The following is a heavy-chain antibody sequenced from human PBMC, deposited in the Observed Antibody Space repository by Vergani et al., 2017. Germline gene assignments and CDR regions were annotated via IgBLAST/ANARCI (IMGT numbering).Heavy chain of an antibody. CDR3: ARDLHIAVAGGDFDY. Sequence: QVQLVQSGAEVKKPGASVKVSCKASGYTFTSYGSSWVRQAPGQGLEWMGWISAYNGKTNYAQKIQVRATMTTDTSTSTAYMERRGRRSDDTAVYYCARDLHIAVAGGDFDYWGQGTLVTVSS. CDR1: GYTFTSYG. V-gene: IGHV1-18*01. J-gene: IGHJ4*02. CDR2: ISAYNGKT. D-gene: IGHD6-19*01.